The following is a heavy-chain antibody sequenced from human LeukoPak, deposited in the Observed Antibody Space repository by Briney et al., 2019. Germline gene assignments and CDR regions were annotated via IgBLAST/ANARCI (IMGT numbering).Heavy chain of an antibody. J-gene: IGHJ5*02. V-gene: IGHV4-38-2*02. CDR3: ARAEMAPWNWFDP. CDR1: GYSISSGYY. D-gene: IGHD5-24*01. CDR2: IYHSGST. Sequence: SETLSLTRTVSGYSISSGYYWGWIRQPPGKGLEWIGSIYHSGSTYYNPSLKSRVTISVDTSKNQFSLKLSSVTAADTAVYYCARAEMAPWNWFDPWGQGTLVTVSS.